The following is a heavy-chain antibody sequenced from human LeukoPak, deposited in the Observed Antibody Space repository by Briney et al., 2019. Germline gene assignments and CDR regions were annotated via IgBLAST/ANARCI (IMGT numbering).Heavy chain of an antibody. V-gene: IGHV3-33*01. CDR2: IWYDGNNK. D-gene: IGHD1-1*01. CDR1: GFTFSSYC. CDR3: ARDQLERSNYYYGMDV. Sequence: GGSLRLSCAASGFTFSSYCMHWVRQAPGKGLEWVADIWYDGNNKYYADSVKVRYTIYRDNSKITLYLQMNSLRAEDTAVYYCARDQLERSNYYYGMDVWGQGTTVTVSS. J-gene: IGHJ6*02.